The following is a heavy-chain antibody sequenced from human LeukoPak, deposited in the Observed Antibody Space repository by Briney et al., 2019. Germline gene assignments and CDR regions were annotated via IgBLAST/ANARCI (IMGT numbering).Heavy chain of an antibody. CDR3: ARQEYCSGGSCYTWFDP. V-gene: IGHV5-51*01. CDR1: GYSFTSYW. CDR2: IYPGDSDT. D-gene: IGHD2-15*01. J-gene: IGHJ5*02. Sequence: GESLKISCKGSGYSFTSYWIGWVRQMPGKGLEWMGIIYPGDSDTRYSPSFQGQVTISADKSISTAYLQWSSLKASDTAMYYCARQEYCSGGSCYTWFDPWGQGTLVTVSS.